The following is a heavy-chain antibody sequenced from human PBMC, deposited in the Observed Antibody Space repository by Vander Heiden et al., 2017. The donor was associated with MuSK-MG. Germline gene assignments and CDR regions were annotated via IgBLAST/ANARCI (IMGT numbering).Heavy chain of an antibody. D-gene: IGHD6-19*01. J-gene: IGHJ4*02. Sequence: EVQLVESGGGLVQPGGSLRLSCAASGFTFSSYWIHWVRQAPGKGRVWVSRNNSDGSSTNYADSVKGRFTISRDNAKNTLYLQMNSLRAEDTAVYYCAKDQPITVPGRLFDSWGQGTLVTVSS. CDR1: GFTFSSYW. CDR3: AKDQPITVPGRLFDS. CDR2: NNSDGSST. V-gene: IGHV3-74*01.